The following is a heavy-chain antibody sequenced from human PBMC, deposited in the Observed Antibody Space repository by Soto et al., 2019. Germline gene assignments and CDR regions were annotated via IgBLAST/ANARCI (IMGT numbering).Heavy chain of an antibody. D-gene: IGHD3-3*01. CDR2: IYYSGST. CDR3: ARGSSDSSSGDNWFGA. Sequence: PSETLSLTCTVSGGSISSGGYYWSWIRQHPGKGLEWIGYIYYSGSTYYNPSLKSRVTISVDTSKNQFSLKLSSVTDADTAVYYCARGSSDSSSGDNWFGAWGQGTLVTVS. J-gene: IGHJ5*02. CDR1: GGSISSGGYY. V-gene: IGHV4-31*03.